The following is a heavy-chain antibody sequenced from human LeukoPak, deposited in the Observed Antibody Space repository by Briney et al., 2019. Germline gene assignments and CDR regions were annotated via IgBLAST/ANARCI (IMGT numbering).Heavy chain of an antibody. Sequence: ASVKVSCKASGYTFTRYGISWVRQAPGQGLEWMGWISAYNGNTNYAQKLQGRVTMTTDTSTSAAYMELRSLRSDDTAVYYCARDDPHVENYGDPRVDYYYYGMDVWGQGTTVTVSS. CDR2: ISAYNGNT. CDR1: GYTFTRYG. V-gene: IGHV1-18*01. J-gene: IGHJ6*02. D-gene: IGHD4-17*01. CDR3: ARDDPHVENYGDPRVDYYYYGMDV.